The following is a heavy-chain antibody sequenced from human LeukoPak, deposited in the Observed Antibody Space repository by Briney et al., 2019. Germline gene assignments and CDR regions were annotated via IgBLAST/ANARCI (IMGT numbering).Heavy chain of an antibody. D-gene: IGHD4-23*01. CDR2: ISVSGDST. Sequence: PGGSLRLSCAASGFPFSSYAMSWVRQAPGKGLEWVSGISVSGDSTYYADSVKGRFTISRDNSKNTLYLQMNSLRVADTAVYYCAKDLRSCGGNSFGWFDPWGQGTLVTVSS. CDR3: AKDLRSCGGNSFGWFDP. V-gene: IGHV3-23*01. J-gene: IGHJ5*02. CDR1: GFPFSSYA.